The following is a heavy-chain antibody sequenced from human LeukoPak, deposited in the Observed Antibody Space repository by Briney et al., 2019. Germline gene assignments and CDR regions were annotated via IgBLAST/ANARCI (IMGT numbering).Heavy chain of an antibody. D-gene: IGHD2-2*01. J-gene: IGHJ6*02. CDR3: TRGPGYCSSTSCYYYGMDV. V-gene: IGHV3-49*04. CDR1: GFTFGDYA. CDR2: IRSKAYGGTT. Sequence: GGSLRLSCTASGFTFGDYAMSWVHQAPGKGLEWVGFIRSKAYGGTTEYAASVKGRFTISRDDSKSIAYLQMNSLKTEDTAVYYCTRGPGYCSSTSCYYYGMDVWGQGTTVTVSS.